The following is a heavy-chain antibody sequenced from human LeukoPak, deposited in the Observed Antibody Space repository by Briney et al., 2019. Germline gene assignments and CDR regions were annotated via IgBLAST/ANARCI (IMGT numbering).Heavy chain of an antibody. D-gene: IGHD3-10*01. J-gene: IGHJ6*02. V-gene: IGHV4-59*08. Sequence: SETLSLTCTVSGGSISSYYWSWLRQPPGKGLEWIGYTYYSGSTNYNPSLKSRVTISVDTSKNQFSLKLSSVTAADTAVYYCARFGRYYYGMDVWGQGTTVTVSS. CDR2: TYYSGST. CDR3: ARFGRYYYGMDV. CDR1: GGSISSYY.